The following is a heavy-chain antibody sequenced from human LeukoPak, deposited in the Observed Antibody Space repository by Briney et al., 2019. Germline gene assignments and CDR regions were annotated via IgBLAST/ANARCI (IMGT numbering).Heavy chain of an antibody. CDR3: AKFIAAPFYFDY. D-gene: IGHD6-13*01. CDR2: ISSSSSYI. V-gene: IGHV3-21*01. CDR1: GFTFSSYS. Sequence: PGGSLRLSCAASGFTFSSYSMNWVRQAPGKGLEWVSSISSSSSYIYYADSVKGRFTISRDNAKNSLYLQMNSLRAEDTAVYYCAKFIAAPFYFDYWGQETLVTVSS. J-gene: IGHJ4*02.